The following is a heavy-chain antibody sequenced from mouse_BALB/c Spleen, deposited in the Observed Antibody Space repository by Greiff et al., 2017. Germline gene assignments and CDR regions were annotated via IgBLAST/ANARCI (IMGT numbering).Heavy chain of an antibody. D-gene: IGHD2-4*01. Sequence: QVQLQQSGAELVRPGVSVKISCKGSGYTFTDYAMHWVKQSHAKSLEWIGVISTYYGDASYNQKFKGKATMTVDKSSSTAYMELARLTSEDSAIYYCARKGTMITSYYAMDYWGQGTSVTVSS. CDR1: GYTFTDYA. CDR2: ISTYYGDA. V-gene: IGHV1S137*01. CDR3: ARKGTMITSYYAMDY. J-gene: IGHJ4*01.